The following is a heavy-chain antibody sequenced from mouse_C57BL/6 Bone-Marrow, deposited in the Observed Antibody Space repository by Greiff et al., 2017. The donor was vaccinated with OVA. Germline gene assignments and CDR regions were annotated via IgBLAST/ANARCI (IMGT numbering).Heavy chain of an antibody. J-gene: IGHJ2*01. CDR1: GYTFTSYW. CDR2: IDPSDSYT. V-gene: IGHV1-69*01. D-gene: IGHD1-1*01. Sequence: VQLQQSGAELVMPGASVKLSCKASGYTFTSYWMHWVKQRPGQGLEWIGEIDPSDSYTNYNQKFKGKSTLTVDKSSSTAYMQLSSLTSEDSAVYYCAAYYYYGSSRDYFDYWGQGTTLTVSS. CDR3: AAYYYYGSSRDYFDY.